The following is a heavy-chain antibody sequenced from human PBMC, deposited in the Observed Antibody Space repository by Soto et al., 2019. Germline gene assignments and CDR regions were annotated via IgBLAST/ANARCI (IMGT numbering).Heavy chain of an antibody. Sequence: SETLSLTCAVYGGSFSGYYWSWIRQPPGKGLEWIGEINHSGSTNYNPSLKSRVTISVDTSKNQFSLKLSSVTAADTAVYYCAREGLLTYYYGAGSYYNRGNWFDPWGQGTLVTVSS. CDR2: INHSGST. V-gene: IGHV4-34*01. D-gene: IGHD3-10*01. CDR3: AREGLLTYYYGAGSYYNRGNWFDP. CDR1: GGSFSGYY. J-gene: IGHJ5*02.